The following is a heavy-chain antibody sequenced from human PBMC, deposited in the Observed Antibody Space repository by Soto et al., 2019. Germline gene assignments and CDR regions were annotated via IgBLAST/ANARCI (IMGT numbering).Heavy chain of an antibody. CDR3: ARGAGYCSGDCWNDYYYAMDG. CDR2: INVGTGNT. V-gene: IGHV1-3*01. D-gene: IGHD2-21*02. CDR1: GYIFTNYA. J-gene: IGHJ6*02. Sequence: ASVKVSCKASGYIFTNYAIHWVRQAPGQRLEWVGWINVGTGNTKYSQNFQGRVTITRDTSATTAYMELSSLRSEDTAVYYCARGAGYCSGDCWNDYYYAMDGWGQGTTVTVAS.